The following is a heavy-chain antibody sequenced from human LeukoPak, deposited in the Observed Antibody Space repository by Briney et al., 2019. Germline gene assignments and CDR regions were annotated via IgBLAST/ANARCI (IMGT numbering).Heavy chain of an antibody. J-gene: IGHJ4*02. CDR1: GYTFTSYY. CDR2: MNPNSGNT. D-gene: IGHD3-22*01. V-gene: IGHV1-8*02. Sequence: ASVKVSCKASGYTFTSYYMHWVRQATGQGLEWMGWMNPNSGNTGYAQKFQGRVTMTRNTSISTAYMELSSLRSEDTAVYYCARNYYYDSSGYYPWWGQGTLVTVSS. CDR3: ARNYYYDSSGYYPW.